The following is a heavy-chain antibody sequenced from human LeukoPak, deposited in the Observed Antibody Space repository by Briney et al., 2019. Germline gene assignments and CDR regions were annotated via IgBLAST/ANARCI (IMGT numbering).Heavy chain of an antibody. CDR1: GGTFSSYT. D-gene: IGHD6-6*01. CDR3: ARAYSSSSGGGMDV. J-gene: IGHJ6*02. Sequence: SVKVSCKASGGTFSSYTISWVRQAPGQGLEWMGGIIPILGIANYAQKFQGRVTITADKSTSTAYMELSSLRSEDTAVYYCARAYSSSSGGGMDVWGQGTTVTVSS. V-gene: IGHV1-69*02. CDR2: IIPILGIA.